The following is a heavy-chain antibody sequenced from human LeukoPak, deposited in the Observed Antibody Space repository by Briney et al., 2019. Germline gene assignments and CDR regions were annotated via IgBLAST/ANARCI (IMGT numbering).Heavy chain of an antibody. CDR1: GFIFSNYG. J-gene: IGHJ4*02. CDR2: IWFDGSHK. CDR3: ARESGYRGYDYFDY. V-gene: IGHV3-33*01. Sequence: GRALRLSCAASGFIFSNYGMHWVRQAPGKGLEWVAVIWFDGSHKYYADSVKGRFTISRDNSKNTLYLQMNSLRAEDTAMYYCARESGYRGYDYFDYWGQGTLVTVSS. D-gene: IGHD5-12*01.